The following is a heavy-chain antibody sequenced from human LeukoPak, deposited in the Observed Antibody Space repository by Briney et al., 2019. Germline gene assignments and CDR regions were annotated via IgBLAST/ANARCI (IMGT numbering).Heavy chain of an antibody. Sequence: SETLSLTCAVSGGSISRYYWGWIRQPPGKGLEWIGNIYYSGSTYYNPSLKSRVIISVDTSKNQFSLKMSSVTAADTAVYYCARTGYSSSYYKFRFDYWGQGTLVTVSS. J-gene: IGHJ4*02. CDR2: IYYSGST. CDR3: ARTGYSSSYYKFRFDY. D-gene: IGHD6-13*01. CDR1: GGSISRYY. V-gene: IGHV4-39*07.